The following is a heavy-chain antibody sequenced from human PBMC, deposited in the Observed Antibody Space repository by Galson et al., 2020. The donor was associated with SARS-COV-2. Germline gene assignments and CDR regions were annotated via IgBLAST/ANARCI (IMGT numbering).Heavy chain of an antibody. J-gene: IGHJ4*02. D-gene: IGHD3-22*01. CDR2: LSGASGYI. V-gene: IGHV3-21*01. Sequence: GESLKISCAASGFTFSDYSMNWVRQAPGKGLEWVSSLSGASGYIYYADSVKGRFTISRDNARNSLNLQLNSLRAEDTAVYFCARDSSYDSSGYFGAFDYWGQGTLVTVSS. CDR3: ARDSSYDSSGYFGAFDY. CDR1: GFTFSDYS.